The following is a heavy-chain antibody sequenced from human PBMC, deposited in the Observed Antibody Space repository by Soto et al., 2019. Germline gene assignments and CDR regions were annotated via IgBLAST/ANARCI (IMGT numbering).Heavy chain of an antibody. V-gene: IGHV3-30-3*01. CDR3: ARDESANWFDP. CDR2: ISYDGSNK. CDR1: GFTFSSYA. J-gene: IGHJ5*02. Sequence: GGSLRLSCAASGFTFSSYAMHWVRQAPGKGLEWVAVISYDGSNKYYADSVKGRFTISRDNSKNTLYLQMNSLRAEDTAVYYCARDESANWFDPWGQGTLVTVSS.